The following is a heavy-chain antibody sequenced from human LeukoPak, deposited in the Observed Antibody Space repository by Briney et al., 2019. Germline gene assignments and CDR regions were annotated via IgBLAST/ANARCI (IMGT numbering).Heavy chain of an antibody. Sequence: SETLSLTCTVSGGSISSYYWSWIRQPPGKGLEWIGYIYYSGSTNYNPSLKSRVTISVDTSKNQFSLKLSSVTAADTAVYYCARSRDKYSSGWYGRGFQHWGQGTLVTVSS. D-gene: IGHD6-19*01. CDR2: IYYSGST. CDR3: ARSRDKYSSGWYGRGFQH. J-gene: IGHJ1*01. CDR1: GGSISSYY. V-gene: IGHV4-59*08.